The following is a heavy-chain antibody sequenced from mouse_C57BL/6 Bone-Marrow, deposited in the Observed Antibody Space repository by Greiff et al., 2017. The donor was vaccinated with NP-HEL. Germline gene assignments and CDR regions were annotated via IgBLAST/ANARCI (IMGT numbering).Heavy chain of an antibody. CDR3: TTGPYYYGSSPDY. Sequence: VQLKQSGAELVRPGASVKLSCTASGFNIKDDYMHWVKQRPEQGLEWIGWIDPENGDTEYASKFQGKATITADTSSNTAYLQLSSLTSEDTAVYYCTTGPYYYGSSPDYWGQGTTLTVSS. V-gene: IGHV14-4*01. J-gene: IGHJ2*01. CDR1: GFNIKDDY. CDR2: IDPENGDT. D-gene: IGHD1-1*01.